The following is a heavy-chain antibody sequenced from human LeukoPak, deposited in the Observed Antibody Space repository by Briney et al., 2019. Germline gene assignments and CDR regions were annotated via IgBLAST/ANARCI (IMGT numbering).Heavy chain of an antibody. CDR2: IYHSGRT. J-gene: IGHJ4*02. V-gene: IGHV4-4*02. D-gene: IGHD3-16*01. CDR1: GGSINNSKW. Sequence: SGTLSLTCAVSGGSINNSKWWRWVRQPPGKGLEWIGEIYHSGRTNYSPSLKSRVTISVDKSKNQFSLNLSSVTAADTAVYYCARLVSYARGYFDYWGQGTLVTVSS. CDR3: ARLVSYARGYFDY.